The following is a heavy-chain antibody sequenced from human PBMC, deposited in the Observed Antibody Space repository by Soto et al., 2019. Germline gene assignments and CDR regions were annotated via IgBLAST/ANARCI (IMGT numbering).Heavy chain of an antibody. V-gene: IGHV3-7*05. CDR2: IKQDGSEK. CDR1: GFTFSSYW. CDR3: AGDQHSITGTETYFDY. D-gene: IGHD1-20*01. J-gene: IGHJ4*02. Sequence: PGGSLRLSCAASGFTFSSYWMSWVRQAPGKGLEWVANIKQDGSEKYYVDSVKGRFTISRDNAKNSLYLQMNSLRAEDTAVYHCAGDQHSITGTETYFDYWGQGTLVTLSS.